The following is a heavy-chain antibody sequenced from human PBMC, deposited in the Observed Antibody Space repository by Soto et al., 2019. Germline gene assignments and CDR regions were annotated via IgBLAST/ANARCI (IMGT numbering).Heavy chain of an antibody. D-gene: IGHD3-22*01. J-gene: IGHJ4*02. CDR1: GGTFSSYA. Sequence: GASGKVCCKASGGTFSSYAISWVRQAPGQGLEWMGGIIPIFGTANYAQKFQGRVTITADESTSTAYMELSSLRSEDTAVYYCATGPPHYDSSGYYLLYFDYWGQGTLVTVSS. CDR3: ATGPPHYDSSGYYLLYFDY. V-gene: IGHV1-69*13. CDR2: IIPIFGTA.